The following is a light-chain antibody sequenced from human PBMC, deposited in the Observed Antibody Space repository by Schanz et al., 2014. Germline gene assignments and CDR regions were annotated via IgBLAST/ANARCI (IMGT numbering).Light chain of an antibody. J-gene: IGKJ1*01. CDR3: QQYGSSPRT. Sequence: EIVLTQSPGTLSLSPGERATLSCRASQTVSSNLAWYQQQPGQAPRLLIYGASTRATGIPDRFTGSGSETDFTLTISRLEPEDFAVYYCQQYGSSPRTFGQGTKVEIK. CDR1: QTVSSN. CDR2: GAS. V-gene: IGKV3-20*01.